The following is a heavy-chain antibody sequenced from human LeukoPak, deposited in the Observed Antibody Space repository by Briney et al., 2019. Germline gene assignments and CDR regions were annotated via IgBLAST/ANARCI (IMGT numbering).Heavy chain of an antibody. D-gene: IGHD6-13*01. V-gene: IGHV1-46*02. CDR2: INPSGGST. Sequence: ASVKVSCKASGYTFNNYYMHWVRQAPGQGLEWMGIINPSGGSTSYAQKFQGRVTMTRDTSTSTVYMELSSLRSEDTAVYYCARDSSSWSVFGYWGQGTLVTVSS. J-gene: IGHJ4*02. CDR1: GYTFNNYY. CDR3: ARDSSSWSVFGY.